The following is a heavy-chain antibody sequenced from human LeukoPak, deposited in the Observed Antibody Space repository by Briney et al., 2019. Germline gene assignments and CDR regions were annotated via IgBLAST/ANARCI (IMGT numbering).Heavy chain of an antibody. CDR2: ISYDGSNK. CDR1: GFTFSSYA. V-gene: IGHV3-30-3*01. J-gene: IGHJ3*02. Sequence: PGRPLRLSCAASGFTFSSYAMHWVRQAPGKGLEWVAVISYDGSNKYYADSVKGRFTISRDNSKNTLYLQMNSLRAKDTAVYYCARVCGGDCYTYDAFDIWGQGTMVTVSS. CDR3: ARVCGGDCYTYDAFDI. D-gene: IGHD2-21*02.